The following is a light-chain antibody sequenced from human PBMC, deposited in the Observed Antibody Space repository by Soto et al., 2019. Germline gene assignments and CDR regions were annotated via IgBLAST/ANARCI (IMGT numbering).Light chain of an antibody. J-gene: IGLJ1*01. CDR1: SSDVGGYMY. CDR3: SSYTTTSTYL. Sequence: QSVLPHPASGSGSPGQSITITCSRTSSDVGGYMYVSWYKQHPGKAPKLLIYVDSTRPSGVSNRFSGSKAGNTASLTISGLRAEDEADYYCSSYTTTSTYLFGTGTKVTVL. CDR2: VDS. V-gene: IGLV2-14*01.